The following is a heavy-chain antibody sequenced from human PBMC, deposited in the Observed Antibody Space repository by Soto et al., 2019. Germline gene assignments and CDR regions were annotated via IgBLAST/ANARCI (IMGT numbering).Heavy chain of an antibody. J-gene: IGHJ5*02. CDR1: GDSISSGYYY. Sequence: PSETLSLTCTVSGDSISSGYYYWSWIRQPPGKGLEWIGHIYYSGSTYYNPSLKSRVTISVDTSRNQLSLKLTSVTAADTAVYFCARAGFWSGYPVNWFDPWGQGTLVTVSS. CDR2: IYYSGST. D-gene: IGHD3-3*01. V-gene: IGHV4-30-4*01. CDR3: ARAGFWSGYPVNWFDP.